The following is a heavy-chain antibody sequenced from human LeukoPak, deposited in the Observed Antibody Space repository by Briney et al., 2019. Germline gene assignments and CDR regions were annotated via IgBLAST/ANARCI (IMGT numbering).Heavy chain of an antibody. D-gene: IGHD4-17*01. Sequence: SETLSLTCTVSGGSISSYYWSWIRQPAGKGLESIGHISTSGSTNYNPSLKSRVTMSVDTSKNQFSLKLSSVTAADTAVYYCARVERTVRAFDYWGQGTLVTVSS. CDR1: GGSISSYY. V-gene: IGHV4-4*07. J-gene: IGHJ4*02. CDR3: ARVERTVRAFDY. CDR2: ISTSGST.